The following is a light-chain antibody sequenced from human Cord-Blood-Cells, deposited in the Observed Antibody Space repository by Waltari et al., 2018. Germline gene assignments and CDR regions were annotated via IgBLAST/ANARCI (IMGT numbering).Light chain of an antibody. CDR2: EVS. V-gene: IGLV2-23*02. CDR3: CSYAGSSTYG. J-gene: IGLJ1*01. CDR1: SSDVGSYKL. Sequence: QSALTQPASVSGSPGQSITISCTGTSSDVGSYKLVSWYQQHPGKAPKLMIYEVSKRPSVVSKRFSGSESGNTASLTISGLQAEDEADYYCCSYAGSSTYGFGTGTKLTVL.